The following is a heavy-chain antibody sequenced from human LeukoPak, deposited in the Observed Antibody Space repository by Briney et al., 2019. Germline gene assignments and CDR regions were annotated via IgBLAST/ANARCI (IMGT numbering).Heavy chain of an antibody. CDR2: INTNTGNP. V-gene: IGHV7-4-1*02. J-gene: IGHJ6*02. CDR1: GYTFTSYA. D-gene: IGHD2-2*01. CDR3: ARDGCSSTSCYLWLRDYYYYYGMDV. Sequence: GESLKISCKASGYTFTSYAMNWVRQAPGQGLEWMGWINTNTGNPTYAQGFTGRFVFSLDTSVSTAYLQISSLKAEDTAVYYCARDGCSSTSCYLWLRDYYYYYGMDVWGQGTTVTVSS.